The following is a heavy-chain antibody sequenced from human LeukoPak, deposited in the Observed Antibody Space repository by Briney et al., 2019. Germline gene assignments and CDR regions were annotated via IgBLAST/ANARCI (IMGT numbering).Heavy chain of an antibody. CDR2: ISYDGSNK. CDR3: AKDFMLLRYCFDY. V-gene: IGHV3-30*18. D-gene: IGHD2-8*01. J-gene: IGHJ4*02. CDR1: GFTFSSYA. Sequence: GGSLRLSCAASGFTFSSYAMSWVRQAPGKGLEWVAVISYDGSNKYYADSVKGRFTISRDNSKNTLYLQMNSLRAEDTAVYYCAKDFMLLRYCFDYWGQGTLVTVSS.